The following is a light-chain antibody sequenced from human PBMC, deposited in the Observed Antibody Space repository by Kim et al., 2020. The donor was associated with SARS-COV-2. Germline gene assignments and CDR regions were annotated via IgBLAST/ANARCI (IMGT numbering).Light chain of an antibody. CDR3: QQRSNWPPYT. CDR1: QSVSSY. V-gene: IGKV3-11*01. J-gene: IGKJ2*01. CDR2: DAA. Sequence: WSPVERATLSCRASQSVSSYLAWYQQKTGQAPRILIYDAANRATGIPARFSGSGSGTDFTLSISSLEPEDFAVYYCQQRSNWPPYTFGQGTKLEI.